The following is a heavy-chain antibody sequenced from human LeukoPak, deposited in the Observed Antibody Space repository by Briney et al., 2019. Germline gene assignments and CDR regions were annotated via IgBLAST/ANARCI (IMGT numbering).Heavy chain of an antibody. Sequence: AASVKVSCKASGYTFTSYDINWVRQATGQGLEWMGWMNPNSGNTGYAQKFQGRVTMTRNTSISTAYMELSSLRSEDTAVYYCARLVWNYYSSGNYYSNWFDPWGQGTLVTVSS. D-gene: IGHD3-10*01. CDR1: GYTFTSYD. CDR3: ARLVWNYYSSGNYYSNWFDP. V-gene: IGHV1-8*01. J-gene: IGHJ5*02. CDR2: MNPNSGNT.